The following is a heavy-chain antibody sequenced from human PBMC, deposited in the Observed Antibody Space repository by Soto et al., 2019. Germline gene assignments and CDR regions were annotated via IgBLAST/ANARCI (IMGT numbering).Heavy chain of an antibody. CDR3: TTNKRNSASLEL. J-gene: IGHJ6*02. CDR2: IKSQINGATA. D-gene: IGHD2-2*01. V-gene: IGHV3-15*07. Sequence: EVQLVESGGYFVKPGGSLRLSCAASGFTFSNAWMNWVRQAPGKGVEGVGRIKSQINGATADYAAHVKARFTISRDDSKNTLYLQMTSLKIEYTGVYYCTTNKRNSASLELWGQGTTVTVSS. CDR1: GFTFSNAW.